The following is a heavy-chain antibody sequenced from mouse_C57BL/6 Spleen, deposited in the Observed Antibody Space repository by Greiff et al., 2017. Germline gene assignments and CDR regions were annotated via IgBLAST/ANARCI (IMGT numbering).Heavy chain of an antibody. D-gene: IGHD1-1*01. V-gene: IGHV14-1*01. CDR2: IDPEDGDT. CDR3: TTDGSSYENAMDY. CDR1: GFNIKDYY. Sequence: VQLQQSGAELVRPGASVKLSCTASGFNIKDYYMHWVKQRPEQGLEWIGRIDPEDGDTEYAPKFQGKATMTADTSANTAYLQLSSLTSEDTAVYYCTTDGSSYENAMDYWGQGTSVTVSS. J-gene: IGHJ4*01.